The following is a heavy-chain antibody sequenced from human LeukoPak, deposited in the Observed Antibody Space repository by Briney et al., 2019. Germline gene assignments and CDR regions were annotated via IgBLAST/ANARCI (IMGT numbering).Heavy chain of an antibody. CDR2: INHSGST. V-gene: IGHV4-34*01. J-gene: IGHJ4*02. CDR1: GGSFSGYY. D-gene: IGHD4-23*01. Sequence: SETLSLTCAVYGGSFSGYYWSWIRQPPGKGLEWIGEINHSGSTNYNPSLKSRVTISVDTSKNQFSLELSSVTAADTAVYYCARDGGLAYWSQGTLVTVSS. CDR3: ARDGGLAY.